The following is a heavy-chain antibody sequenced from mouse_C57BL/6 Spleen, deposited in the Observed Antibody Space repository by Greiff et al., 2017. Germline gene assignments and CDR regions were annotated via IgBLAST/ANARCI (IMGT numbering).Heavy chain of an antibody. CDR2: IYPGDGDT. J-gene: IGHJ2*01. Sequence: VKLVESGPELVKPGASVKISCKASGYAFSSSWMNWVKQRPGKGLEWIGRIYPGDGDTNYNGKFKGKATLTADKSSSTAYMQLSSLTSEDSAVYFCANLWDVGYFDYWGQGTTLTVSS. D-gene: IGHD4-1*01. CDR3: ANLWDVGYFDY. CDR1: GYAFSSSW. V-gene: IGHV1-82*01.